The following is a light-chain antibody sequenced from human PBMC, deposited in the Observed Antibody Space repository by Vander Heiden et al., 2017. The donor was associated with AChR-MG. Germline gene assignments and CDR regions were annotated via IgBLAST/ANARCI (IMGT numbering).Light chain of an antibody. Sequence: DIQMTQSPSTLSASVGDRVTITCRASQSISSWLAWYQQKPGKAPKLLIYDASSFESGVPSRFSGSGSGTEFTLTINSLQPDDFATYYCQHYQTYRNTFGQGTKLEVK. CDR1: QSISSW. CDR3: QHYQTYRNT. J-gene: IGKJ2*01. CDR2: DAS. V-gene: IGKV1-5*01.